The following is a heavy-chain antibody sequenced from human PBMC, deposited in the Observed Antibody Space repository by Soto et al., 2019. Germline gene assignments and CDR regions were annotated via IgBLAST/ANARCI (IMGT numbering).Heavy chain of an antibody. V-gene: IGHV3-15*01. CDR1: GFTFSNAW. J-gene: IGHJ4*02. CDR2: IKRNTDGGTT. Sequence: EVQLVESGGGLVKPGGSLRLSCAASGFTFSNAWMSWVRQAPGKGLEWVGRIKRNTDGGTTDYAAPVKGRFTISRDDSKSTRSLQMNSLNNEDTAVYFCTTGLSSGYYNFDYWGQGTLVTVSS. D-gene: IGHD3-22*01. CDR3: TTGLSSGYYNFDY.